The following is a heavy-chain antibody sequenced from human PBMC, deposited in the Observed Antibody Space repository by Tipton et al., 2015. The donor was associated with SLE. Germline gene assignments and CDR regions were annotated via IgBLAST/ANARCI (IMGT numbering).Heavy chain of an antibody. CDR3: ARGQLMGRAAPYIDV. CDR1: GGSISSGGYY. V-gene: IGHV4-31*03. CDR2: IYYSGNT. D-gene: IGHD1-1*01. Sequence: TLSLTCTVSGGSISSGGYYWSWIRQHPGKGLEWIGFIYYSGNTYYNPSLKSRVTISVDTSKNQFSLKLTSVTAADTAVYYCARGQLMGRAAPYIDVWGRGTTVIVSS. J-gene: IGHJ6*03.